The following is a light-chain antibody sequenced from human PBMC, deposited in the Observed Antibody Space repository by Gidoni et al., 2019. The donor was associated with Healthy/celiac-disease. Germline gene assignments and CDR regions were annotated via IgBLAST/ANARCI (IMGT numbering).Light chain of an antibody. CDR1: SSDVGGYNY. Sequence: QSALTQPPSAPGPPGHSVTIPFTGTSSDVGGYNYVSWYQQHPGQAPKLMVYEVSKRPSGVPDRLSGAKSGNTTSLTVSGLQAEDEADYYCSSYAGSNNLVFGGGTKLTVL. V-gene: IGLV2-8*01. J-gene: IGLJ2*01. CDR3: SSYAGSNNLV. CDR2: EVS.